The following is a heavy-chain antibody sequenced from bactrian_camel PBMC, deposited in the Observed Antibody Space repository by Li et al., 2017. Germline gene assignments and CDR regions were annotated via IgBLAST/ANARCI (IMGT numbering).Heavy chain of an antibody. V-gene: IGHV3S53*01. CDR1: GDTIGRYC. CDR3: ATDRGGSSFVGETTEYNY. Sequence: HVQLVESGGGSVQVGGSLRLSCVASGDTIGRYCMGWFRQIPDREREGIATIASTNTITYADSVKGRFTFSRDNAKNTVYLQMNSLKSEDTALHYCATDRGGSSFVGETTEYNYWGQGTQVTVS. CDR2: IASTNTI. J-gene: IGHJ4*01. D-gene: IGHD6*01.